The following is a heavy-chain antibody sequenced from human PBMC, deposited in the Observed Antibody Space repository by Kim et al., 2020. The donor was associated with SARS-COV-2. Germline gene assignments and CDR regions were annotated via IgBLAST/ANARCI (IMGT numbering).Heavy chain of an antibody. CDR1: GFTFINYG. Sequence: GGSLRLSCAASGFTFINYGMHWVRQAPGKGLEWVAVISYDGSNKYYADSVKGRFTISRDNSKNTLYLQMNGLRPEDTAVYYCAKDEGTRTHYYYYGMDVWGQGTTVTVSS. CDR3: AKDEGTRTHYYYYGMDV. V-gene: IGHV3-30*18. J-gene: IGHJ6*02. CDR2: ISYDGSNK.